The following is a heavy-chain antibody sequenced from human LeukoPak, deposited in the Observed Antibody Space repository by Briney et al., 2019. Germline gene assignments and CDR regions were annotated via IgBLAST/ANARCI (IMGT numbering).Heavy chain of an antibody. CDR2: INSDGSST. CDR3: ARWPAALFDAFDI. D-gene: IGHD2-2*01. Sequence: PGGSLRLSCAASGFTFNTYAMSWVRQAPGKGLVWVSRINSDGSSTSYADSVKGRFTISRDNAKNTLYLQMNSLRAEDTAVYYRARWPAALFDAFDIWGQGTMVTVSS. CDR1: GFTFNTYA. J-gene: IGHJ3*02. V-gene: IGHV3-74*01.